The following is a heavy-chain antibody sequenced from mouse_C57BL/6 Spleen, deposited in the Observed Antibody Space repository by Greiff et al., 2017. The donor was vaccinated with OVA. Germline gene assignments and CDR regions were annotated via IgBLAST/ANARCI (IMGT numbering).Heavy chain of an antibody. D-gene: IGHD2-3*01. CDR3: GRGGVYDGFAWFAY. J-gene: IGHJ3*01. CDR1: GYSFTDYN. CDR2: INPNYGTT. Sequence: EVKLMESGPELVKPGASVKISCTASGYSFTDYNMNWVKQSNGKSLEWIGVINPNYGTTSYNQKFKGKATLTVDQSSSTASMQLNSLTSEDAAVYYCGRGGVYDGFAWFAYWGQGTLVTVSA. V-gene: IGHV1-39*01.